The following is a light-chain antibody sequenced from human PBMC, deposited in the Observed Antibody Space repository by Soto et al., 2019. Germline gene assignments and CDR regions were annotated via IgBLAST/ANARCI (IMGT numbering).Light chain of an antibody. J-gene: IGKJ5*01. V-gene: IGKV3-11*01. CDR3: QQRSNWLST. Sequence: EIVLTQSPATLSLSPGERATLSCRASQSVSSYLAWYQQKPGQAPRLLIYDASNRATGIPARFSGSGSGTDFTLTISSLEPEDFAVYHCQQRSNWLSTFGQGTRLEIK. CDR2: DAS. CDR1: QSVSSY.